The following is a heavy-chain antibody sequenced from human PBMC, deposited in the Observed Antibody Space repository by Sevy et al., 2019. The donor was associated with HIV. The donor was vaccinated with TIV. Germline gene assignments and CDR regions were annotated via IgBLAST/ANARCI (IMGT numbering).Heavy chain of an antibody. Sequence: GGSLRLSCAASGFTFSSYSMSWVRQAPGKGLEWVSSISSSSSYIYYADSVKGRFTISRDNAKNSLYLQMNSLRAEDTAVYYCARERLRGVEYWGQGTLVTVSS. CDR3: ARERLRGVEY. CDR2: ISSSSSYI. J-gene: IGHJ4*02. CDR1: GFTFSSYS. D-gene: IGHD3-3*01. V-gene: IGHV3-21*01.